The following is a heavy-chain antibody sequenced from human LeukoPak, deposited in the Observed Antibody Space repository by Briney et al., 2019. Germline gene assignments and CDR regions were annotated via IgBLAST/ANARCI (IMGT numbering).Heavy chain of an antibody. CDR1: GFTFSSYS. Sequence: GGSLRLSCAASGFTFSSYSMNWVRQAPGKGLEWVAFIRYDGSNKYYADSVKGRFTISRDNSKNTLYLQMNSLRAEDTAVYYCAKDGNRYSYGTFDYWGQGTLVTVSS. V-gene: IGHV3-30*02. CDR3: AKDGNRYSYGTFDY. D-gene: IGHD5-18*01. J-gene: IGHJ4*02. CDR2: IRYDGSNK.